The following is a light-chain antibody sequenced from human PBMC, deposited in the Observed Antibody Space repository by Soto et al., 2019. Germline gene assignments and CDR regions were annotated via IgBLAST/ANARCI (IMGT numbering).Light chain of an antibody. CDR2: GAS. V-gene: IGKV3-20*01. J-gene: IGKJ2*01. Sequence: VLTQSPGTLSLSPGERATLSCRASQSVNSNYLAWYQQKPGQAPRLLIFGASSRATGIPDRFSGSGSGTEFTLTISRLEPEDFAVYYCQQYGSSPRTFGQGTKLEIK. CDR1: QSVNSNY. CDR3: QQYGSSPRT.